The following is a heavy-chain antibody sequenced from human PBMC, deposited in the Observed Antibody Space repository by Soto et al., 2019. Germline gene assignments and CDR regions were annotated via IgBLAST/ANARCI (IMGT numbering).Heavy chain of an antibody. CDR2: ISVSVGST. V-gene: IGHV3-23*01. CDR1: GFPFAPST. Sequence: EVQLLQSGGGLVQPGGSLTLSCGVSGFPFAPSTMSWVRQAPGKGLEWVSTISVSVGSTYSADSVQGRFTVSSDISDNTLFLRMTSLTADDTAVYFCAKRDVPHSTSNAYFYDHWGRGVRVTVSS. CDR3: AKRDVPHSTSNAYFYDH. D-gene: IGHD2-21*02. J-gene: IGHJ4*02.